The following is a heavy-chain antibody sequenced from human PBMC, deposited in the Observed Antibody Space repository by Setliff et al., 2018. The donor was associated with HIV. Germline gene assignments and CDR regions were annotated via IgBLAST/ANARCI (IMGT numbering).Heavy chain of an antibody. J-gene: IGHJ4*02. Sequence: GGSLRLSCAASGLTFTDYNMNWVRQAPGKGLEWVSYISSSNSIYYADSVRGRFTISRDNAKSSLYLQMTSLRAEDTAVYYCARDDYDISTGYYPDWGQGTLVTVSS. CDR1: GLTFTDYN. D-gene: IGHD3-9*01. CDR3: ARDDYDISTGYYPD. CDR2: ISSSNSI. V-gene: IGHV3-48*01.